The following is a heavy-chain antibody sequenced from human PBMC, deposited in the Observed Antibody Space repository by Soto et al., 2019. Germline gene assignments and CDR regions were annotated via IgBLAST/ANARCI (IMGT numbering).Heavy chain of an antibody. V-gene: IGHV3-23*01. J-gene: IGHJ4*02. D-gene: IGHD2-15*01. CDR2: ISGSGGST. Sequence: GGSLRLSCAASGFTFSSYAMSWVRQAPGKGLEWVSAISGSGGSTYYADSVKGRFTISRDNSKNTLYLQMNSLRAEDTAVYYCAKGALGYCSGGSCIHYDYWGQGTLVTVSS. CDR3: AKGALGYCSGGSCIHYDY. CDR1: GFTFSSYA.